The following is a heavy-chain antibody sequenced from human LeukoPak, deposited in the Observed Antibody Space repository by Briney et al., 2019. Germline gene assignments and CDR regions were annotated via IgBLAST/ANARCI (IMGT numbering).Heavy chain of an antibody. V-gene: IGHV4-4*07. CDR3: ARADSSNWYDSRGYFDY. J-gene: IGHJ4*02. D-gene: IGHD1-1*01. CDR1: GNSFGDYY. Sequence: SETLSLTCTVSGNSFGDYYWSWIRQPAGKGLEWIGRIYTSGSTTYNPSLKSRVTMSVDTSKSQFSLNLMSVTAADTAVYYCARADSSNWYDSRGYFDYWGQGTLVTVSS. CDR2: IYTSGST.